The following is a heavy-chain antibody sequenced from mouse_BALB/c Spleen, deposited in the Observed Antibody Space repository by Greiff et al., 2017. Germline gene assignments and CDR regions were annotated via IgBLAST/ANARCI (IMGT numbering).Heavy chain of an antibody. CDR1: GYSITSGYY. CDR3: ARDGDYIDN. J-gene: IGHJ2*01. V-gene: IGHV3-6*02. Sequence: ESGPGLVKPSQSLSLTCSVTGYSITSGYYWNWIRQFPGNKLEWMGYISYDGSNNYNPSLKNRISITRDTSKNQFFLKLNSVTTEDTATYYCARDGDYIDNWDQGTTLTDSA. CDR2: ISYDGSN.